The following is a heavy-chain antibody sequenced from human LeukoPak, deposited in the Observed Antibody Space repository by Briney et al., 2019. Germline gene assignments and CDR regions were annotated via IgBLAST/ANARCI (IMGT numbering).Heavy chain of an antibody. D-gene: IGHD5-18*01. Sequence: PSETLSLTCTVSGYSISSGYYWGWIRQPPGKELEWIGSIYHSGSTYYNPSLKSRVTISVDTSKNQFSLKLSSVTAADTAVYYCAGWVGAMVKYYFDYWAQGTLVTVSS. V-gene: IGHV4-38-2*02. J-gene: IGHJ4*02. CDR2: IYHSGST. CDR3: AGWVGAMVKYYFDY. CDR1: GYSISSGYY.